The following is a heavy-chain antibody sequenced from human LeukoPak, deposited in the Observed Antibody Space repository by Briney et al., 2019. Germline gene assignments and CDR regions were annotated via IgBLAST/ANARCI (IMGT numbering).Heavy chain of an antibody. Sequence: GASVKVSCKASGYTFTSYGISWVRQAPGQGLEWMGWISAYNGNTNYAQKLQGRVTMTTETTTSTAYMELRSLRSDDAAVYYCARDMLAVPSNWFDPWGQGTLVTVSS. CDR1: GYTFTSYG. CDR2: ISAYNGNT. J-gene: IGHJ5*02. D-gene: IGHD2-8*01. V-gene: IGHV1-18*01. CDR3: ARDMLAVPSNWFDP.